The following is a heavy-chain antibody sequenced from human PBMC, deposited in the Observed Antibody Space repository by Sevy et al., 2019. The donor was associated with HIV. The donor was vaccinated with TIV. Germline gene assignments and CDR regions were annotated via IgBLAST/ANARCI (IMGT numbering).Heavy chain of an antibody. CDR2: ISYDGSNK. J-gene: IGHJ4*02. CDR3: AKGGEEWELTPYFDY. CDR1: GFTFSSYG. V-gene: IGHV3-30*18. Sequence: GGSLRLSCAASGFTFSSYGMHWVRQAPGKGLEWVAVISYDGSNKYYADSVKGRFTISRDNSKNTLYLQMNSLRAEDTAVYYCAKGGEEWELTPYFDYWGQGTLVTVSS. D-gene: IGHD1-26*01.